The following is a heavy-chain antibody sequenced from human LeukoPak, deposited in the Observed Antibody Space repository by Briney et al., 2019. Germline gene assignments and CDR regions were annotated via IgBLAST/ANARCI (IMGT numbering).Heavy chain of an antibody. CDR1: GFTFSSCW. V-gene: IGHV3-74*01. CDR3: ARVSPSYSGSYLDY. J-gene: IGHJ4*02. D-gene: IGHD1-26*01. Sequence: PGRSLRLSCAASGFTFSSCWMHWVRQAPGKGLVWVSRINSDGSSTSYADSVKGRFTISRDNAKNSLYLQMNSLRAEDTAVYYCARVSPSYSGSYLDYWGQGTLVTVSS. CDR2: INSDGSST.